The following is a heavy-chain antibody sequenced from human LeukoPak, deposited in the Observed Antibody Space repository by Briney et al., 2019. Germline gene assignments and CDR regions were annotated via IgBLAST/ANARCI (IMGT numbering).Heavy chain of an antibody. CDR1: GYSISSGYY. V-gene: IGHV4-38-2*01. J-gene: IGHJ4*02. CDR3: AAYCSGGSCYSDSDY. CDR2: IYHSGST. D-gene: IGHD2-15*01. Sequence: SETLSLTXAVSGYSISSGYYWGWIRQPPGKGLEWIGSIYHSGSTYYNPSLKSRVTMSVDTSKNQFSLKLSSVTAADTAVYYCAAYCSGGSCYSDSDYWGQGTLVTVSS.